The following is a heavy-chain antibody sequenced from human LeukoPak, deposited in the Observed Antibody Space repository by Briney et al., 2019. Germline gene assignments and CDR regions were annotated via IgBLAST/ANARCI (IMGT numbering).Heavy chain of an antibody. CDR2: ISWNSASV. J-gene: IGHJ4*02. CDR3: AKDYGYSSSWYDY. V-gene: IGHV3-9*01. CDR1: GFTFDDYG. Sequence: GGSLRLSCEASGFTFDDYGMRWVRQVPGKGLEWVSTISWNSASVGYVDSVKGRFTISRDNAKKTLYLQMNSLRPEDTALYYCAKDYGYSSSWYDYWGQGTLVTVSS. D-gene: IGHD6-13*01.